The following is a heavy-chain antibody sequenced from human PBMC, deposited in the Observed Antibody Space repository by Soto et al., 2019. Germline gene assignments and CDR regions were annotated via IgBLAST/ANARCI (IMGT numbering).Heavy chain of an antibody. CDR3: ASEYGSGFLVY. D-gene: IGHD3-10*01. V-gene: IGHV3-48*03. CDR1: GLTFSSYE. CDR2: ISSGGGTT. Sequence: VQLVASGGGLVQPGGSLRLSCAASGLTFSSYEMNWVRQAPGKGLEWVSYISSGGGTTYYADSVKGRFTISRDNAKNSLYLQMNSLRAGDTALYYCASEYGSGFLVYWGQGTLVTVSS. J-gene: IGHJ4*02.